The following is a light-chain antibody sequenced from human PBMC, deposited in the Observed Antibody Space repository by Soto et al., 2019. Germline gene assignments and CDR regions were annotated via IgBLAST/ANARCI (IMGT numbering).Light chain of an antibody. J-gene: IGLJ1*01. Sequence: QSALTQAASASGSPGQSITISCTGTSSDIGGFNYVSWYQQHPGKAPKLIISEVNNRPSGVSNRFSGSKSGNTASLTISGLQAEDEADYYCQSYDSRLSAFYVFGSGTKLTVL. CDR1: SSDIGGFNY. V-gene: IGLV2-14*01. CDR2: EVN. CDR3: QSYDSRLSAFYV.